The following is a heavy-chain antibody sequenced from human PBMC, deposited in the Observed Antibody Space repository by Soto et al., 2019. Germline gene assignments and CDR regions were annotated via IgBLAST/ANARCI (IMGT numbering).Heavy chain of an antibody. CDR3: AAEGYSYGSYYYYGMDV. D-gene: IGHD5-18*01. J-gene: IGHJ6*02. CDR2: IVVGSGNT. CDR1: GFTFTSSA. V-gene: IGHV1-58*01. Sequence: ASVKVSCKASGFTFTSSAVQWVRQARGQRLEWIGWIVVGSGNTNYAQKFQERVTITRDMSTSTAYMELSSLRSEDTAVYYCAAEGYSYGSYYYYGMDVWGQGTTVTVSS.